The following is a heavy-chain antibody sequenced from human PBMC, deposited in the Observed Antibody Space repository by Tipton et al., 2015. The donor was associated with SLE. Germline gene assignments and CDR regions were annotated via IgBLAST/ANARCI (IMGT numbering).Heavy chain of an antibody. CDR3: ARGVEYSSSPESAYYYYGMDV. D-gene: IGHD6-6*01. CDR1: GFTFSDYY. J-gene: IGHJ6*02. Sequence: SLRLSCAASGFTFSDYYMSWIRQAPGKGLEWVSYISSSGSTIYYADSVKGRFTISRDNSKNTLYLQMNSLRAEDTAVYYCARGVEYSSSPESAYYYYGMDVWGQGTTVTVSS. CDR2: ISSSGSTI. V-gene: IGHV3-11*04.